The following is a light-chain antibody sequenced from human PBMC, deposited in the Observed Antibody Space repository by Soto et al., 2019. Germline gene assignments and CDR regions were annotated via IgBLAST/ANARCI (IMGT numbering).Light chain of an antibody. Sequence: QSALTQPASVSGSPGQSVTISCTGSSSDIGGYHYVSWYQHHPGRAPKLMIYDVSKRPSGVANRFSGSKSGNTASLTISGLQAEDEADYYCTAYTSSSTLYVFGTGTKLTVL. J-gene: IGLJ1*01. CDR2: DVS. CDR1: SSDIGGYHY. V-gene: IGLV2-14*03. CDR3: TAYTSSSTLYV.